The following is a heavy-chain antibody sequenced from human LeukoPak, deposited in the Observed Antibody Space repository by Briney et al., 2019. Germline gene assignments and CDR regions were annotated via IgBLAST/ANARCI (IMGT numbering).Heavy chain of an antibody. Sequence: ASVKVSCKASGYTFTSYGISWVRQAPGQGLEWMGWISAYNGNTNYAQKLQGRVTMTTDTSTSTAYMELRSLRSDDTAVYYCARVSRGVMVVAATGWFDPWGQGTLVTVSS. CDR1: GYTFTSYG. D-gene: IGHD2-15*01. J-gene: IGHJ5*02. CDR3: ARVSRGVMVVAATGWFDP. V-gene: IGHV1-18*01. CDR2: ISAYNGNT.